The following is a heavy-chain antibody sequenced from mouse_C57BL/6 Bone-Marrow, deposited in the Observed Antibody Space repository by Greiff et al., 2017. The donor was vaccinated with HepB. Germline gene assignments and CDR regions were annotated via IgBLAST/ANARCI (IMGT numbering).Heavy chain of an antibody. CDR2: IDPSDSYT. Sequence: VQLQQPGAELVKPGASVKLSCKASGYTFTSYWMQWVKQRPGQGLEWIGEIDPSDSYTNYNQKFKGKATLTVDTSSSTAYLQLSSLTSEDSAVYYCARWYGSSPHWYFDVWGTGTTVTVSS. D-gene: IGHD1-1*01. CDR3: ARWYGSSPHWYFDV. V-gene: IGHV1-50*01. J-gene: IGHJ1*03. CDR1: GYTFTSYW.